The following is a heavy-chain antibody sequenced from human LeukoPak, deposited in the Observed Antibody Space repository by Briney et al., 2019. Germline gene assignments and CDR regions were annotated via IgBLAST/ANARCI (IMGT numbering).Heavy chain of an antibody. V-gene: IGHV4-34*01. Sequence: SETLSLTCAVYGGSFTGYYWSWIRQPPGKGLEWIGEISHSGSTKYTPSLKSRVTISVDTSRNQFSLKLTSVTAADTAVYYCARGLDYYGSGSYVDYWGQGTLVTVSS. CDR3: ARGLDYYGSGSYVDY. CDR1: GGSFTGYY. J-gene: IGHJ4*02. D-gene: IGHD3-10*01. CDR2: ISHSGST.